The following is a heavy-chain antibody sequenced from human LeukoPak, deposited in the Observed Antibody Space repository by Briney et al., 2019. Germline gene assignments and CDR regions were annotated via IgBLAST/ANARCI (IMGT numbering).Heavy chain of an antibody. CDR3: ARRIRIAAAGTDYFDY. D-gene: IGHD6-13*01. J-gene: IGHJ4*02. V-gene: IGHV5-51*01. CDR2: IYPGDSDT. Sequence: GESLKISCKGSGYSFTSYWIGWVRQVPGKGLEWMGIIYPGDSDTRYSPSFQGQVTISADKSISTAYLQWSSLKASDTAMYYCARRIRIAAAGTDYFDYWGQGTLVTVSS. CDR1: GYSFTSYW.